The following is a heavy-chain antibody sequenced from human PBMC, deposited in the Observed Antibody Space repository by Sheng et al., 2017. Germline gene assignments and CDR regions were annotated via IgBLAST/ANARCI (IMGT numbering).Heavy chain of an antibody. CDR1: GGSINSGGYY. Sequence: QVQLQESGPGLVKPSQTLSLTCAVSGGSINSGGYYWSWIRQHPGKGLEWIGYIHYSGNTYYNPPLKSRVTISIDTSKNLFSLKLDSVTAADTAVYYCARVVHYNGMDVVGPKGPRSSSPQ. CDR3: ARVVHYNGMDV. D-gene: IGHD3-10*01. CDR2: IHYSGNT. J-gene: IGHJ6*01. V-gene: IGHV4-31*11.